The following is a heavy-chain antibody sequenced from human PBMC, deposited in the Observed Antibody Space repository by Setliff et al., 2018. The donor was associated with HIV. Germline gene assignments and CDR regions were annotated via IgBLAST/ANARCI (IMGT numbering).Heavy chain of an antibody. J-gene: IGHJ4*02. CDR2: INPNSGGT. CDR3: ARALDSSADIEGYFDF. Sequence: GASVPVSCKASGYTFIGYNMHWVQQAPGQGLEWMGWINPNSGGTNYAQKFQGRVIMTRDTSISTAYMELSRLRSDDTAVYYCARALDSSADIEGYFDFWGQGMLVTVSS. CDR1: GYTFIGYN. D-gene: IGHD2-15*01. V-gene: IGHV1-2*02.